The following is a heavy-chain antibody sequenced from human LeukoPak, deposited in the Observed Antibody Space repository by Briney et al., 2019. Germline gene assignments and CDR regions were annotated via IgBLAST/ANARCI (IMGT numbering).Heavy chain of an antibody. Sequence: PSETLSLTCTVSGGSISSGDYHWSWIRQPPGKGLEWIGYIYYSGSTYYNPSLKSRVTISVDTSKNQFSLKLSSVTAADTAVYYCARVSSSSRFDYWGQGTLVTVSS. J-gene: IGHJ4*02. V-gene: IGHV4-30-4*01. D-gene: IGHD6-6*01. CDR2: IYYSGST. CDR1: GGSISSGDYH. CDR3: ARVSSSSRFDY.